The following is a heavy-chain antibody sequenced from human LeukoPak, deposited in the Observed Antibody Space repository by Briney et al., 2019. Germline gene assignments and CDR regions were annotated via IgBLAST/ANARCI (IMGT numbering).Heavy chain of an antibody. CDR3: AKDRGIAARGDYYYMDV. J-gene: IGHJ6*03. CDR2: ISYDGSNK. Sequence: PGGSLRLSCAASGFTFSSYGMHWVRQAPGKGLEWVAVISYDGSNKYYADSVKGRFTISRDNSKNTLYLQMNSLRAEDTAVYYRAKDRGIAARGDYYYMDVWGKGTTVTVSS. CDR1: GFTFSSYG. V-gene: IGHV3-30*18. D-gene: IGHD6-6*01.